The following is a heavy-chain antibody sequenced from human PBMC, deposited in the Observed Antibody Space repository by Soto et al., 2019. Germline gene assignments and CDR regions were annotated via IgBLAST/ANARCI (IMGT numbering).Heavy chain of an antibody. CDR3: ANCPPINYYEGNGYYYYDY. V-gene: IGHV6-1*01. J-gene: IGHJ4*02. Sequence: SQTLSLTCAISGDSVSSNHATWDWIRQSPSRGLEWLGRTYYRSKWYYDYALSVKSRITINPDTSTNQLSLQLNSVTPDDTAVYYCANCPPINYYEGNGYYYYDYWGLGSLVTVSS. CDR1: GDSVSSNHAT. D-gene: IGHD3-22*01. CDR2: TYYRSKWYY.